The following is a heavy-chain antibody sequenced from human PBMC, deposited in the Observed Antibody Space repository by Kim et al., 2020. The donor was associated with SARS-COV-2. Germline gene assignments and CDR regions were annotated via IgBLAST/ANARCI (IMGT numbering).Heavy chain of an antibody. V-gene: IGHV3-23*01. J-gene: IGHJ2*01. D-gene: IGHD4-17*01. CDR3: AKLTVTYWYFDL. Sequence: YYADPVKGRFTISRDNSKNTLYLQMNSLRAEDTAVYYCAKLTVTYWYFDLWGRGTLVTVSS.